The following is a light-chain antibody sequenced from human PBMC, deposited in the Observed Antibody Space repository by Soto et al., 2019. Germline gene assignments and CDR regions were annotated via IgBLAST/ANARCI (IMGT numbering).Light chain of an antibody. CDR1: QSISSSY. J-gene: IGKJ1*01. CDR3: QQFGSSPTWT. V-gene: IGKV3-20*01. CDR2: GAS. Sequence: EIVFTQSPGTLYLSPGERAPLSCRASQSISSSYLAWYQQKPGQAPSLLIYGASSRATGIPDRFSGSESWTDFTLTISRLEPEDFAVYYCQQFGSSPTWTFGQGTKVDIK.